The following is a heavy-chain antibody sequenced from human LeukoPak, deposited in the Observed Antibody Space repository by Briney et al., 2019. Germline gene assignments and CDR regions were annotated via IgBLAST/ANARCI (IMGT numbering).Heavy chain of an antibody. J-gene: IGHJ3*02. V-gene: IGHV4-59*01. CDR2: VSHSDFNKSNGDIT. CDR3: VRASVESGGAFDI. Sequence: PSETLSLTCTVSGGSISSYYWSWIRQPPGMGLEWIGYVSHSDFNKSNGDITNYNPFLESRITTSRDTSKNQFSLKLSSMTAADTAVYYCVRASVESGGAFDIWGQGTMVTVSS. D-gene: IGHD2-15*01. CDR1: GGSISSYY.